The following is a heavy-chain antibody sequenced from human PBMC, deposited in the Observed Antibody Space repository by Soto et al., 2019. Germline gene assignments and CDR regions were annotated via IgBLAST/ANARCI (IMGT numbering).Heavy chain of an antibody. CDR3: ATGRTFFDF. CDR2: ISDGDGAT. Sequence: EVHLLESGGGLVQPGGSLRLSCAASGFAFSDYAMTWVRQAPGKGLEWVSDISDGDGATHYADSVKGRFTISSDDSKNTLYLQMERLRAEDAAVYYCATGRTFFDFWAQGTLVTVSS. V-gene: IGHV3-23*01. J-gene: IGHJ4*02. CDR1: GFAFSDYA.